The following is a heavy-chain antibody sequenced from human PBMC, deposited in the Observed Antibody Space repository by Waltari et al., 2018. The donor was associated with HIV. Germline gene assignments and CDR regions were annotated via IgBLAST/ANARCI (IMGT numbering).Heavy chain of an antibody. V-gene: IGHV3-53*02. CDR2: IYRSGEI. CDR3: AKGVRFLGP. Sequence: LSTGGILVRPGGSLPLPCLVSGFSVKTEFITWVRQSPRRGLEWVGIIYRSGEIYSADPVRGRLALSRDTSGNRVYLQLNSVNFDDSASYFCAKGVRFLGPWSQGTPVTVSS. J-gene: IGHJ5*02. CDR1: GFSVKTEF.